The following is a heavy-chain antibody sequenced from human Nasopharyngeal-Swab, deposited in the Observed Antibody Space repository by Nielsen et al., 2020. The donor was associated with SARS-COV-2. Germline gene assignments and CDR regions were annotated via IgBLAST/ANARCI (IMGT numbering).Heavy chain of an antibody. D-gene: IGHD3-10*01. Sequence: GESLKISCKGSGYNFTNYWIGWVRQMPGKGLEWMGIIYPGDSNSRYSPSFQGQVTISADKSISTAYLQWSSLKASDTAMYYCARRSYGSGRLGWFDPWGQGTLVTVSS. J-gene: IGHJ5*02. CDR2: IYPGDSNS. CDR1: GYNFTNYW. CDR3: ARRSYGSGRLGWFDP. V-gene: IGHV5-51*01.